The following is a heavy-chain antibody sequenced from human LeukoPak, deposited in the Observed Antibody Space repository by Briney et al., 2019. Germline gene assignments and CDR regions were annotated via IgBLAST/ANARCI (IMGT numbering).Heavy chain of an antibody. CDR2: IYYSGST. J-gene: IGHJ4*02. D-gene: IGHD5-18*01. CDR3: ARLRGYSYGAVDY. Sequence: PSETLSLTCTVSGGSISSSTYYWGWIRQPPGKGLEWIGSIYYSGSTYNNPSLKSRVTISVDTSKNQFSLKLTSVTAADTAVYYCARLRGYSYGAVDYWGQGTLVTVSS. V-gene: IGHV4-39*01. CDR1: GGSISSSTYY.